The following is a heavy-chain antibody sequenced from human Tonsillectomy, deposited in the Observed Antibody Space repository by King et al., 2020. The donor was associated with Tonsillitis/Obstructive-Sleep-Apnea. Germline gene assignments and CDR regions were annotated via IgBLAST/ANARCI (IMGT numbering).Heavy chain of an antibody. CDR2: IYSGGST. V-gene: IGHV3-53*01. CDR1: GLTVISKY. CDR3: ARGYAFDI. J-gene: IGHJ3*02. Sequence: VQLVESGGGLIQPGGSLRLSYAASGLTVISKYMSWVRQAPGKGLEWVSVIYSGGSTYYADSVKGRFTISRDNSKNTVYLQMNSLRAEDTAVYYCARGYAFDIWGQGTMVTVSS.